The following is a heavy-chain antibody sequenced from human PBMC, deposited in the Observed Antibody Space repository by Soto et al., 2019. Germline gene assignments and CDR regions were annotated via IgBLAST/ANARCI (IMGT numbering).Heavy chain of an antibody. CDR2: ISAYNGNT. V-gene: IGHV1-18*01. J-gene: IGHJ4*02. Sequence: QVQLVQSGAEVKKPGASVKVSCKASGYTFTSYGISWVRQAPGQGLEWMGWISAYNGNTNYAQKFQGRVTLTTDTSTSAAYMGLRSLRSDDTAVYYCARVFLRRAAAGTHLLDYWGQGALVTVCS. CDR3: ARVFLRRAAAGTHLLDY. CDR1: GYTFTSYG. D-gene: IGHD6-13*01.